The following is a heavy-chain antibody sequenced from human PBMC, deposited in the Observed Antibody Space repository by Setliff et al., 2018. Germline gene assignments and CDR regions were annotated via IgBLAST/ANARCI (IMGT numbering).Heavy chain of an antibody. D-gene: IGHD1-26*01. CDR2: VDYSGNT. J-gene: IGHJ4*02. V-gene: IGHV4-39*01. Sequence: SETLSLTCTVSGGSITSSTYYWGWIRQPPGKGLEWIGSVDYSGNTYHNPSLKSRVTMSADTSKNQFSLKLDSVTAADTALYYCARSPSSGAYWNPRPFYSDYWARGTLVTVSS. CDR3: ARSPSSGAYWNPRPFYSDY. CDR1: GGSITSSTYY.